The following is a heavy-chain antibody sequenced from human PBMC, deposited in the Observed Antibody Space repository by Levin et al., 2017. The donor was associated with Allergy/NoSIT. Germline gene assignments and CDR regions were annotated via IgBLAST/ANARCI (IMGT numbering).Heavy chain of an antibody. Sequence: SFSSSVFTFIIYTIISYRHTPFNFLYFFSFIITFFFFTYYADSVKGRFIISRDNSDNTLYLLMNSLRAEDTALYYCARGGLSTAKLDVWGKGTAVTVSS. D-gene: IGHD2-21*02. CDR2: IITFFFFT. V-gene: IGHV3-21*04. J-gene: IGHJ6*04. CDR1: VFTFIIYT. CDR3: ARGGLSTAKLDV.